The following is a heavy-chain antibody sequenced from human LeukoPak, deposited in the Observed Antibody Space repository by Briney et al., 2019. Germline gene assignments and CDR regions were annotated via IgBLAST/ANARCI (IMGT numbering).Heavy chain of an antibody. CDR3: ARHPREGPDY. Sequence: PSETLSLTCAVYGGSFSGYYWSWIRQPPGKGLEWIGEINHSGSTNYNPSLKSRVTISVDTSKNQFSLKLSSVTAADTAVYYCARHPREGPDYWGQGTLVTVSS. D-gene: IGHD1-26*01. CDR1: GGSFSGYY. J-gene: IGHJ4*02. CDR2: INHSGST. V-gene: IGHV4-34*01.